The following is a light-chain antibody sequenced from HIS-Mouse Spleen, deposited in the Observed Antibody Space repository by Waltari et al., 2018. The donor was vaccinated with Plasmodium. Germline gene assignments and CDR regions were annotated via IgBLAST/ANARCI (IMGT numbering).Light chain of an antibody. Sequence: DIQMTQSPSTLSASVGDRVTITCRDSQSISSWLAWYQQKPGKAPKLLLYKASSLERGVPSRFSGSGSGTEFTLTISSLQPDDFATYYCQQYNSYLYTFGQGTKLEIK. CDR3: QQYNSYLYT. CDR2: KAS. CDR1: QSISSW. V-gene: IGKV1-5*03. J-gene: IGKJ2*01.